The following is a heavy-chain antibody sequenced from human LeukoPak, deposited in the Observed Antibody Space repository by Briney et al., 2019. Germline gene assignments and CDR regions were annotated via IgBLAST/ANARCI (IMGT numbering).Heavy chain of an antibody. D-gene: IGHD2-15*01. CDR1: GFSFSAYW. V-gene: IGHV3-7*01. CDR2: INPAGSET. CDR3: ARFGYVAAVDV. J-gene: IGHJ4*02. Sequence: GGSLRLSCAASGFSFSAYWMTWVRQAPGTGLEWVANINPAGSETYYVDPVKGRFSISRDNAKNLVYLQMNSLRAEDTAVYHCARFGYVAAVDVWGQGSPVTVSS.